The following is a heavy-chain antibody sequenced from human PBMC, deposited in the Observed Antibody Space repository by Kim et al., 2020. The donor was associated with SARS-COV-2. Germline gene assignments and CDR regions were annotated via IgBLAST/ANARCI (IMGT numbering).Heavy chain of an antibody. CDR3: AKDPMIDY. V-gene: IGHV3-30*18. CDR1: GFTFSSYG. Sequence: GGSLRLSCAASGFTFSSYGMHWVRQAPGKGLEWVAVISYDGSNKYYADSVKGRFTISRDNSKNTLYLQMNSLRAEDTAVYYCAKDPMIDYWGQGTLVTVSS. CDR2: ISYDGSNK. J-gene: IGHJ4*02.